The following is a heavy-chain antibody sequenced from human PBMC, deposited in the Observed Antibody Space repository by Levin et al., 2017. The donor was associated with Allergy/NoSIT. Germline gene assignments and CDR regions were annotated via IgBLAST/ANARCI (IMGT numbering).Heavy chain of an antibody. CDR1: GFTFSSYA. CDR3: AKEGLLWFGELLYWAPFDY. CDR2: ISGSGGST. J-gene: IGHJ4*02. Sequence: GGSLRLSCAASGFTFSSYAMSWVRQAPGKGLEWVSAISGSGGSTYYADSVKGRFTISRDNSKNTLYLQMNSLRAEDTAVYYCAKEGLLWFGELLYWAPFDYWGQGTLVTVSS. D-gene: IGHD3-10*01. V-gene: IGHV3-23*01.